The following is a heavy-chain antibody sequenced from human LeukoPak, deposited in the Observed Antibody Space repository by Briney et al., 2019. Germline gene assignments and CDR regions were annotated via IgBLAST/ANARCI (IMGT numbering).Heavy chain of an antibody. CDR1: GFTFTSHA. Sequence: PGGSLRLSCAASGFTFTSHAVHWVRQAPGKGLEWVAVLSDAGRVTLYSDTVKGRFTVSRDNPNNTLFLRMNSLRAEDSAVYYCARDIRGYIQSDGYFDYWGRGTLVTVSS. J-gene: IGHJ4*02. CDR3: ARDIRGYIQSDGYFDY. D-gene: IGHD1-1*01. V-gene: IGHV3-30*04. CDR2: LSDAGRVT.